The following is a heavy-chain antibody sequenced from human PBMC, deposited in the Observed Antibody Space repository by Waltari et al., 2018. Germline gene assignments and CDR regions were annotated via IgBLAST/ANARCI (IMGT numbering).Heavy chain of an antibody. Sequence: QVQLVESGGGVVQPGRSLRLSCAASGFTFCHYGMPGVRQAPGKGLEWVAVIVYDGSNKYYADSVEGRFTISRDNSKNTLYLQRNSLRAEDTAMYYCAKDGDYGGNSGGSDYWGQGTLVTVSS. CDR1: GFTFCHYG. CDR3: AKDGDYGGNSGGSDY. CDR2: IVYDGSNK. J-gene: IGHJ4*02. D-gene: IGHD4-17*01. V-gene: IGHV3-30*18.